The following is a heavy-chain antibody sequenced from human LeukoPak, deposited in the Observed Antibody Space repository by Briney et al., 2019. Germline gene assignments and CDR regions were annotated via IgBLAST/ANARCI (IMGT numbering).Heavy chain of an antibody. V-gene: IGHV1-18*01. D-gene: IGHD1-14*01. CDR1: AYTFTIYG. CDR2: ISAYNGNT. J-gene: IGHJ5*02. Sequence: GASVTVSCTASAYTFTIYGISWVRQAPGQGLEWMGWISAYNGNTNYAQKLQGRVTMTTDTSTSTAYMELRSLRSDDTAVYYCARYKRPGVNWFDPWGQGTLVTVSS. CDR3: ARYKRPGVNWFDP.